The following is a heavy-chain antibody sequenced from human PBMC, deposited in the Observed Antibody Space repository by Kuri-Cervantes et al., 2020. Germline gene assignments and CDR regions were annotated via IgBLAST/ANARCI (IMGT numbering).Heavy chain of an antibody. J-gene: IGHJ3*02. V-gene: IGHV3-48*01. CDR1: GFTFSSYS. CDR3: AKNLMVWGAFDI. D-gene: IGHD7-27*01. CDR2: ISSSSSTI. Sequence: LTCAASGFTFSSYSMNWVRQAPGKGLEWVSYISSSSSTIYYADSVKGRFTISRDNSKNTLYLQMNSLRAEDTAVYYCAKNLMVWGAFDIWGQGTMVTVSS.